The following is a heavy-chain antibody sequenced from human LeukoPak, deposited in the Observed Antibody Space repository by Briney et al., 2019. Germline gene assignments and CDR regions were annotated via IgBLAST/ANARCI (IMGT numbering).Heavy chain of an antibody. J-gene: IGHJ4*02. CDR1: GFSFSNYA. CDR3: AKSYNGYESKPDY. D-gene: IGHD5-12*01. CDR2: ISNSGGRT. Sequence: PGGSLRLSCVSSGFSFSNYAMSWVRQAPGKGLEWVSSISNSGGRTFYTDSVKGRFTISRDNSKITLYLQMNSLRAEDTAVYYCAKSYNGYESKPDYWGQGTLVTVSS. V-gene: IGHV3-23*01.